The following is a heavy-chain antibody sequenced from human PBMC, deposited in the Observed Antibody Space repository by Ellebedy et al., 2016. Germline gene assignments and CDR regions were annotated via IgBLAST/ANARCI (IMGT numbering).Heavy chain of an antibody. Sequence: ASVKVSXXASGYTFTSYDINWVRQATGQGLEWMGWMNPNSGNTGYAQKFQGRVTMTRNTSISTAYMELSSLRSEDTAVYYCARGMYQLLPDDSWGQGTLVTVSS. V-gene: IGHV1-8*01. CDR2: MNPNSGNT. CDR3: ARGMYQLLPDDS. J-gene: IGHJ4*02. CDR1: GYTFTSYD. D-gene: IGHD2-2*01.